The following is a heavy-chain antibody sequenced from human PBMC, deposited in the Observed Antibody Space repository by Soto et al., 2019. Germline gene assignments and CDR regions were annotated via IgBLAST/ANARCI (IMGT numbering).Heavy chain of an antibody. Sequence: GESLKISCKGSGYSFTSYWIGWVRQMPGKGLEWMGIIYPGDSDTRYSPSFQGQVTISADKSISTAYLQWSSLKASDTAMYYCARHRRYCSGGSCSDYYYGMDVWGQGTTVTV. D-gene: IGHD2-15*01. CDR1: GYSFTSYW. V-gene: IGHV5-51*01. CDR3: ARHRRYCSGGSCSDYYYGMDV. CDR2: IYPGDSDT. J-gene: IGHJ6*02.